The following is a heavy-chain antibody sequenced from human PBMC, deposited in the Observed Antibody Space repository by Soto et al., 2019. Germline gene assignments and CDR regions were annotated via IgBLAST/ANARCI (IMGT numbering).Heavy chain of an antibody. CDR1: GGSVGGSGYY. D-gene: IGHD3-10*01. Sequence: QLQLQESGPGLLKPAETLFLSCSVSGGSVGGSGYYWGWIRQSPVKGLERIGNGHYDPTTYYSPSLESRLTISIDALKNNLSLKLTSVIAADTAVYYCARQRGRFGEADYWGQGTLVTVSS. CDR2: GHYDPTT. CDR3: ARQRGRFGEADY. J-gene: IGHJ4*02. V-gene: IGHV4-39*01.